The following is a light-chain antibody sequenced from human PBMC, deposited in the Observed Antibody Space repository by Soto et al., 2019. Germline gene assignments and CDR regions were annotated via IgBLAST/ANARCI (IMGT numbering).Light chain of an antibody. Sequence: DIQMTQSPSSLSASVGDRVTITCRARQSISSYLNWYQQKPGKAPKLLIYAASSLQSGVPSRFSGSGSGTDFTLTISSLQPEEFATYYCQQSYSTPRTFGQGTKLEIK. CDR1: QSISSY. J-gene: IGKJ2*01. CDR2: AAS. V-gene: IGKV1-39*01. CDR3: QQSYSTPRT.